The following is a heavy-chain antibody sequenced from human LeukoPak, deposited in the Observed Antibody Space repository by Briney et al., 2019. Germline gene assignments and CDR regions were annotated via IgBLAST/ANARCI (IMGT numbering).Heavy chain of an antibody. J-gene: IGHJ4*02. D-gene: IGHD6-19*01. CDR2: IKPDGSEK. Sequence: GGSLRLSCAASGITFGSYWMTWVRQAPGRGLECVANIKPDGSEKHYVDSVEGRYTISRDNAKNSLFLEMNSLRAEDTAVYYCARGRMAVAGSYEYWGQGTLVTVSS. CDR1: GITFGSYW. V-gene: IGHV3-7*05. CDR3: ARGRMAVAGSYEY.